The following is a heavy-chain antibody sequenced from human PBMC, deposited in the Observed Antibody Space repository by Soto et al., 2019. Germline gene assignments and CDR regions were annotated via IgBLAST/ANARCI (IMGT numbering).Heavy chain of an antibody. V-gene: IGHV4-4*03. Sequence: KLRETLSLTCTVSGDSMTRSVWWTWVRQPPGKGLEWIGEVFHTGNTNYNPSLKSRVTMSVDKSMNEFSLKVTSVTAADTAIYYCARKAWVRFDYWGQGALVTVS. J-gene: IGHJ4*02. D-gene: IGHD7-27*01. CDR2: VFHTGNT. CDR3: ARKAWVRFDY. CDR1: GDSMTRSVW.